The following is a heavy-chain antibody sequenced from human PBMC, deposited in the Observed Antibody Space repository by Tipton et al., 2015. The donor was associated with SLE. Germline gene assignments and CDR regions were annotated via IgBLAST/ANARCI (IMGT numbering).Heavy chain of an antibody. J-gene: IGHJ4*02. CDR1: GFTFGDYG. Sequence: SLRLSCTASGFTFGDYGLTWVRQAPGKGLEWVSSISGGSTYIWYADSVKGRFTISRDNSKNTVTLQMNNIRVDDTGVYFCAKGLCTGADCSSHHLAIDYWGQGTLVTVSS. V-gene: IGHV3-21*01. D-gene: IGHD2-8*02. CDR3: AKGLCTGADCSSHHLAIDY. CDR2: ISGGSTYI.